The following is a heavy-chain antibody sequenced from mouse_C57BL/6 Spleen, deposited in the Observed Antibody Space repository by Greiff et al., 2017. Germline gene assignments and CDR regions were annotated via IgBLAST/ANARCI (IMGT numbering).Heavy chain of an antibody. Sequence: QVQLQQSGAELARPGASVKMSCKASGYTFTSYTMHWVNQRPGQGLEWIGYINPSSGYTKYNQKFKDKATLTADKSSSTAYMQLSSLTSEDSAVYYCARVISWYFDVWGTGTTVTVSS. V-gene: IGHV1-4*01. CDR2: INPSSGYT. CDR1: GYTFTSYT. J-gene: IGHJ1*03. CDR3: ARVISWYFDV.